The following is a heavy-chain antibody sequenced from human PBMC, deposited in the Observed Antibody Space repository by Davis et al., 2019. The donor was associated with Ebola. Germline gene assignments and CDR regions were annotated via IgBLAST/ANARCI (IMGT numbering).Heavy chain of an antibody. CDR1: GGSIRSYD. Sequence: PSETLSLTCTVSGGSIRSYDWSWIRQPPGKGLEWIGYIYYTGSTNYNPSLKSRVTISVDMSKNQFSLRLSSVTAADTAVYYCATSRSYYVIDQWGQGTLVTVSS. J-gene: IGHJ4*02. CDR3: ATSRSYYVIDQ. V-gene: IGHV4-59*01. D-gene: IGHD1-26*01. CDR2: IYYTGST.